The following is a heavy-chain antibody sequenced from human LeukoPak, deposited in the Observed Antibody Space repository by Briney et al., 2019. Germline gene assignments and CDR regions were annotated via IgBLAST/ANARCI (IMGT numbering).Heavy chain of an antibody. D-gene: IGHD3-3*01. J-gene: IGHJ4*02. CDR2: IYPGDSDT. Sequence: GESLKISCKGSGYSFTIYWIGWVRQMPGKGLEWMGIIYPGDSDTRYSPSFQGQVTISADKSISTAYLQWSSLKASDTAMYYCARGGYYDFWSGYLNGNYFDYWGQGTLVTVSS. CDR3: ARGGYYDFWSGYLNGNYFDY. CDR1: GYSFTIYW. V-gene: IGHV5-51*01.